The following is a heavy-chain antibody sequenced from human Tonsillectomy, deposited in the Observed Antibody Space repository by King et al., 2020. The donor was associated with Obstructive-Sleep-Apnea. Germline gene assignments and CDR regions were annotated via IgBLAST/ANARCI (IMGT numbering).Heavy chain of an antibody. CDR3: AKGRSDYDILIGYYSIGTGYGMDV. CDR1: GFTFSSYG. J-gene: IGHJ6*02. Sequence: VQLVESGGGVVQPGKSLRVSCAASGFTFSSYGMHWVRQSPGKGLEWVAVISFDGSNKYYADSVKGRFTISRDNYKNTLYLQMNSLRAEDTAVYYCAKGRSDYDILIGYYSIGTGYGMDVWGQGTTVTVSS. V-gene: IGHV3-30*18. D-gene: IGHD3-9*01. CDR2: ISFDGSNK.